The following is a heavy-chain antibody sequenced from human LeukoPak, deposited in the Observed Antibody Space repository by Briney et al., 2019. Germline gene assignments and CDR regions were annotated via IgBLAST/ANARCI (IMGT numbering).Heavy chain of an antibody. CDR1: GFTFSNAW. D-gene: IGHD1-26*01. V-gene: IGHV3-15*01. Sequence: PGGSLRLSCAASGFTFSNAWMSWVRQAPGKGLKWVGHIISKDDGGTTEYGAPVRGRFRISRDDSKNTVFLQMNSLKTEDTGVYYCTTGVVGATRGYWGQGTLVTVSS. CDR2: IISKDDGGTT. CDR3: TTGVVGATRGY. J-gene: IGHJ4*02.